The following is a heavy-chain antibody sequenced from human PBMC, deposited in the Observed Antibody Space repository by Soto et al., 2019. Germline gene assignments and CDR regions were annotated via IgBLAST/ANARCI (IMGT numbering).Heavy chain of an antibody. CDR1: GVSITSSSNY. Sequence: QLQLQETGPGLVKPSQTLSLTCTVSGVSITSSSNYWGWIRQPPGKGLEWIGSIYYSGSTYYNLSLKSRVTMSVDTSRNQFSLTLSSVAAADTAVYYCARSEYSSSRYFDYWGQGTLVTVSS. CDR3: ARSEYSSSRYFDY. D-gene: IGHD6-6*01. V-gene: IGHV4-39*01. CDR2: IYYSGST. J-gene: IGHJ4*02.